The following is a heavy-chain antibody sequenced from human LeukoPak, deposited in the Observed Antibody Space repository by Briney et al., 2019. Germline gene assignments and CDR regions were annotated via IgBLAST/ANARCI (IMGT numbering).Heavy chain of an antibody. V-gene: IGHV4-61*02. CDR1: GGSISSGSYY. J-gene: IGHJ5*02. D-gene: IGHD6-13*01. CDR3: AREMRSGWYGWFDP. Sequence: SETLSLTCTVSGGSISSGSYYWSWIRQPAGKGLEWIGRIYTSGSTNYNPSLKSRVTISVDTSKNQFSLKLSSVTAADTAVYYCAREMRSGWYGWFDPWGQGTLVTVSS. CDR2: IYTSGST.